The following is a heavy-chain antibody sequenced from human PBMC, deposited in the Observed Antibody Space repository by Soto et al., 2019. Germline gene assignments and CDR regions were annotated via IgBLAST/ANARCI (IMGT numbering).Heavy chain of an antibody. V-gene: IGHV3-48*04. Sequence: PGGSLRLSCAASGFTFSGYSMNWVRQAPGKGLEWISYINGDSSTIKFADSVKGRFTISRDNAKNSLYLQMNSLRAEDTAVYYCARDMGYCSSTSCLTDYYYYYGMDVWGQGTTVTVSS. CDR1: GFTFSGYS. D-gene: IGHD2-2*01. CDR3: ARDMGYCSSTSCLTDYYYYYGMDV. CDR2: INGDSSTI. J-gene: IGHJ6*02.